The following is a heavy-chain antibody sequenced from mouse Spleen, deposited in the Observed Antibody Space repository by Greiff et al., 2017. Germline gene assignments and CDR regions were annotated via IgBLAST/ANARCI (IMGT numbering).Heavy chain of an antibody. CDR2: ISSGSSTI. J-gene: IGHJ3*01. CDR3: ARYYRYDDGLAY. CDR1: GFTFSSFG. Sequence: EVQLVESGGGLVQPGGSRKLSCAASGFTFSSFGMHWVRQAPEKGLEWVAYISSGSSTIYYADTVKGRFTISRDNPKNTLFLQMTSLRSEDTAMYYCARYYRYDDGLAYWGQGTLVTVSA. V-gene: IGHV5-17*02. D-gene: IGHD2-14*01.